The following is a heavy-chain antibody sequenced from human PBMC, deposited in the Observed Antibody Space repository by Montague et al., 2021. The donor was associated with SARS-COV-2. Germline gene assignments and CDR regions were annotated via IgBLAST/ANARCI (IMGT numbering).Heavy chain of an antibody. CDR2: IYSGGST. V-gene: IGHV3-66*01. J-gene: IGHJ6*02. Sequence: SLRLSCPASGVTVSSNYMSWVRQAPGKGLEWVSVIYSGGSTYYADSVKGRFTISRDNSKNTLYLQMNSLRAEDTAVYYCARDRHWTNTYYDILTGCQYYYYGMDVWGQGTTVTVSS. D-gene: IGHD3-9*01. CDR3: ARDRHWTNTYYDILTGCQYYYYGMDV. CDR1: GVTVSSNY.